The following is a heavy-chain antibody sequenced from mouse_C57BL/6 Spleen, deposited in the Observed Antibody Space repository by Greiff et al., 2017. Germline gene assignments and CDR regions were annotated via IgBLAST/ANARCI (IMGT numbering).Heavy chain of an antibody. Sequence: QVQLQQSGAELMKPGASVKLSCKATGYTFTGYWIEWVKQRPGHGLEWIGEILPGSGSTNYNEKFKGKATFTADKSSNTAYKQLSSLTTDYSAIYYCARGGRRYYAMDYGGQGTSVTVSS. CDR2: ILPGSGST. CDR1: GYTFTGYW. V-gene: IGHV1-9*01. CDR3: ARGGRRYYAMDY. J-gene: IGHJ4*01.